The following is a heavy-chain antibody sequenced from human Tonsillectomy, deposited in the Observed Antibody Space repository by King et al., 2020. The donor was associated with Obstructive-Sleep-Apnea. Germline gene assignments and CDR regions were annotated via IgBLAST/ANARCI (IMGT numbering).Heavy chain of an antibody. D-gene: IGHD1-26*01. Sequence: VQLVESGGGVVQPGRSLRLSCAASGFTFSSYAMHWVRQAPGKGLEWVAVISYDGSNKYYADSVKGRFTISRDNSNNTLYLQMNSLRAEDTAVYYCARSDSGRNPPFDYWGQGTLVTVSS. CDR2: ISYDGSNK. J-gene: IGHJ4*02. CDR1: GFTFSSYA. V-gene: IGHV3-30*04. CDR3: ARSDSGRNPPFDY.